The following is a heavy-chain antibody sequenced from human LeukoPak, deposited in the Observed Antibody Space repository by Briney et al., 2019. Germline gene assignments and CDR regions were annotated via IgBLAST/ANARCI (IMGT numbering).Heavy chain of an antibody. Sequence: PGGSLRLSCAPSGFTFSSYAMSWVRQAPGKGLEWVSAISGSGGSTYYADSVKGRFTISRDNSKNTLYLQMNSLRAEDTAVYYCAKGPQNYYYDSSGLSGYWGQGTLVTVSS. J-gene: IGHJ4*02. V-gene: IGHV3-23*01. CDR2: ISGSGGST. D-gene: IGHD3-22*01. CDR1: GFTFSSYA. CDR3: AKGPQNYYYDSSGLSGY.